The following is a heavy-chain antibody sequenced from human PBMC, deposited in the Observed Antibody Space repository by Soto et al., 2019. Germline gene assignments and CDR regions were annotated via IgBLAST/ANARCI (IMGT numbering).Heavy chain of an antibody. CDR2: ISADGRKT. V-gene: IGHV3-30*18. CDR1: GFTFSAFG. Sequence: QLQLLQSGGGVVQPGRSLRLSCVASGFTFSAFGMHWVRQAPGKGLEWVAVISADGRKTFYADSVKGRFTISRDSPHNALFLELRSLRGDDTAVYFCAKDRGSWDYYYGMDAWGQGTTVTVSS. D-gene: IGHD3-10*01. CDR3: AKDRGSWDYYYGMDA. J-gene: IGHJ6*02.